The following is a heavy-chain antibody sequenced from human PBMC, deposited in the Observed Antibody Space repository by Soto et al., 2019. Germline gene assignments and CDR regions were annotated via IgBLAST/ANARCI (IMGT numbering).Heavy chain of an antibody. D-gene: IGHD1-26*01. CDR2: MNPNSGNT. CDR3: ARVWDYDAFDI. Sequence: AAVNFCCKASGYTFTSYDITWVRQATVQGLEWMGWMNPNSGNTGYAQKFQGRVTMTRNTSISTAYMELSSLRSEDTAVYYCARVWDYDAFDIWGQGTMVPVSS. CDR1: GYTFTSYD. J-gene: IGHJ3*02. V-gene: IGHV1-8*01.